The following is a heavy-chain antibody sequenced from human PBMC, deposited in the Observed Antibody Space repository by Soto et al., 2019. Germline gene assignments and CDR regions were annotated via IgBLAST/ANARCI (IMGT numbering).Heavy chain of an antibody. CDR2: IYYRGNA. J-gene: IGHJ4*02. CDR1: DDSINSDKYY. Sequence: QLQLQESGPGLVKPSETLSLTCSVSDDSINSDKYYWGWIRQPPGKGLEWIGSIYYRGNAYYNPSLRTRVTISPAKSRSQFSLKVNSVTAADSAVYFCARLEGLATISYYFDFWGPGALVTVSS. D-gene: IGHD3-9*01. CDR3: ARLEGLATISYYFDF. V-gene: IGHV4-39*01.